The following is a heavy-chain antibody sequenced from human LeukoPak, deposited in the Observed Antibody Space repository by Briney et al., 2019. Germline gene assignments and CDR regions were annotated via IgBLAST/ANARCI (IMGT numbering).Heavy chain of an antibody. Sequence: PGGPLRLSCAASGFTFDDYGMSWVRQAPGKGLEWVSNINWNGGRTVYADSVKCRFTISRDNAKNSLYLQMNSLRAEDTALYYCARRGADPWDFDYWGQGTLVTVSS. J-gene: IGHJ4*02. V-gene: IGHV3-20*04. CDR1: GFTFDDYG. CDR2: INWNGGRT. D-gene: IGHD3-10*01. CDR3: ARRGADPWDFDY.